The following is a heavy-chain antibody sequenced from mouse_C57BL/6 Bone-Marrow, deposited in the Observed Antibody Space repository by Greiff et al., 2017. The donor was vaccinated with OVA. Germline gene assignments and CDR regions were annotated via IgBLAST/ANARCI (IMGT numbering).Heavy chain of an antibody. CDR2: INPNNGGT. CDR1: GYTFTDYY. J-gene: IGHJ1*03. Sequence: VQLQQSGPELVKPGASVKISCKASGYTFTDYYMNWVKQSHGKSLEWIGDINPNNGGTSYNQKFKGKATLTVDKSSSTAYMELRSLTSEDSAVYYCARRYSNYVNWYFDVWGTGTTVTVSS. D-gene: IGHD2-5*01. V-gene: IGHV1-26*01. CDR3: ARRYSNYVNWYFDV.